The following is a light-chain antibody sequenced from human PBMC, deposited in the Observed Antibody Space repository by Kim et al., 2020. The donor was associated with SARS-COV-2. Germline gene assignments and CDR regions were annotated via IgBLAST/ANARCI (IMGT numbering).Light chain of an antibody. Sequence: ALGQTVRITCQGDSLRSYYARWYQQKPGQAPVLVIYGKNNRPSGIPDRFSGSSSGNTASLTFTGAQAEDEADYYCNSRDSSGNHSVFGGGTKLTVL. CDR3: NSRDSSGNHSV. CDR2: GKN. V-gene: IGLV3-19*01. J-gene: IGLJ2*01. CDR1: SLRSYY.